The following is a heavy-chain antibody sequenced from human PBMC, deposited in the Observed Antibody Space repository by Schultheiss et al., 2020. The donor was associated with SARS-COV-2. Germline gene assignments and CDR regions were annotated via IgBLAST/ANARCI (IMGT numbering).Heavy chain of an antibody. J-gene: IGHJ6*02. D-gene: IGHD6-19*01. V-gene: IGHV4-4*07. CDR1: GGSISSYY. CDR3: ARDLVAVAVPYYYYYGMDV. Sequence: SETLSLTCTVSGGSISSYYWSWIRQPAGKGLEWIGRIYTSGSTNYNPSLKSRVTMSVDTSKNQFSLKLSSVTAADTAVYYCARDLVAVAVPYYYYYGMDVWGQGTKVTVSS. CDR2: IYTSGST.